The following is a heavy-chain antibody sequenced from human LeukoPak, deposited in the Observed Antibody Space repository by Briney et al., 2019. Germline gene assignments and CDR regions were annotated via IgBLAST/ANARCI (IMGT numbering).Heavy chain of an antibody. CDR3: ARVGGSYSWFDP. CDR2: INPSGGST. J-gene: IGHJ5*02. V-gene: IGHV1-46*01. CDR1: GYTFTSYY. Sequence: GASVRVSCKASGYTFTSYYMHWVRQAPGQGLEWMGIINPSGGSTSYAQKFQGRVTMTRDTSTSTVYMELSGLRSEDTAVYYCARVGGSYSWFDPWGQGTLVTVSS. D-gene: IGHD1-26*01.